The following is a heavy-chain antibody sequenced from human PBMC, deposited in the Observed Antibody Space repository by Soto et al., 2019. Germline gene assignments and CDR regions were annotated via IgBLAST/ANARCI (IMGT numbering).Heavy chain of an antibody. CDR2: ISGSGGST. V-gene: IGHV3-23*01. J-gene: IGHJ3*02. CDR3: AKPRTIVVVPAAPHAAFDI. Sequence: GGSLRLSCAASGFTFSSYAMSWVRQAPGKGLEWVSAISGSGGSTYYADSVKGRFTISRDNSKNTLYLQMNSLRAEDTAVYYCAKPRTIVVVPAAPHAAFDIWGQGTMVTVSS. CDR1: GFTFSSYA. D-gene: IGHD2-2*01.